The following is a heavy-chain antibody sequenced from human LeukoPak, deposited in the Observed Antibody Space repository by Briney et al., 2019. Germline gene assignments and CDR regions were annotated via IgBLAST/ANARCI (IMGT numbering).Heavy chain of an antibody. Sequence: PGGSLRLSCAASGFTFSSYGMHWVRQAPGKGLEWMGCINPNSGGTNYAQKFKGRVTMTRDTSIRTAYMELSRLRSDDTAVYYCARDSAPGDTYGLLGIDSWGQGTLVTVSS. D-gene: IGHD5-18*01. CDR3: ARDSAPGDTYGLLGIDS. CDR1: GFTFSSYG. CDR2: INPNSGGT. V-gene: IGHV1-2*02. J-gene: IGHJ4*02.